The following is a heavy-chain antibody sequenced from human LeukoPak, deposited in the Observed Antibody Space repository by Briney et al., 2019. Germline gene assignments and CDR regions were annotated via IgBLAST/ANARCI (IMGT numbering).Heavy chain of an antibody. Sequence: PGGSLRLSCAASGFTFSDHYVDWVRQAPGKGLEWIGRIKKKANSYITEYAASVKGRFTISRDDSKNSLYLQMNSLKTEDTAVYYCARATPLGYGSPFDYWGQGTPVTVSS. CDR3: ARATPLGYGSPFDY. CDR1: GFTFSDHY. D-gene: IGHD2-15*01. J-gene: IGHJ4*02. V-gene: IGHV3-72*01. CDR2: IKKKANSYIT.